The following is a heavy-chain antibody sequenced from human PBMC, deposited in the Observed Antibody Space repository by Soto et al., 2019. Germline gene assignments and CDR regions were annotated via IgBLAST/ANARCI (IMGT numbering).Heavy chain of an antibody. Sequence: AASVKVSCKASGYTFTSYAMHWVRQAPGQRLEWMGWINAGNGNTKYSQKFQGRVTITRDTSASTAYMELSSLRSEDTAVYYCARRRDGYNWPEGDLVYWGQGTLVTVSS. CDR2: INAGNGNT. V-gene: IGHV1-3*01. CDR3: ARRRDGYNWPEGDLVY. J-gene: IGHJ4*02. D-gene: IGHD5-12*01. CDR1: GYTFTSYA.